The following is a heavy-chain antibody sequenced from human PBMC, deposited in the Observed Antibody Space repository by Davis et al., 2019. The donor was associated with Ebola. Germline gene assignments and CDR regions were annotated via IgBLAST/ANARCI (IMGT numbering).Heavy chain of an antibody. J-gene: IGHJ5*02. V-gene: IGHV1-18*04. D-gene: IGHD2-8*01. CDR2: ISAYNGNT. CDR1: SYTSTSYG. Sequence: ASVLVPCKASSYTSTSYGISRVRQAPGQAFEWMGWISAYNGNTNYAQKLQGRVTMTTDTSTSTAYMELRSLRSDDTAVYYCARDPGDIVLNLNWFDPWGQGTLITVSS. CDR3: ARDPGDIVLNLNWFDP.